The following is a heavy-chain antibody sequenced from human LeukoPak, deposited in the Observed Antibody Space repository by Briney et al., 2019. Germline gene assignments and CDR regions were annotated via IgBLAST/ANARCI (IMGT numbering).Heavy chain of an antibody. J-gene: IGHJ4*02. CDR1: GFTFSTYG. V-gene: IGHV3-33*01. Sequence: GGSLRLSCAASGFTFSTYGMHWVRQAQGKGLEWVALIWYDGSNENYADSVKGRFTISGDNSRNTLYLQMNSLRGEDTGVYYCARGGLTIAEATTSWYLDYWGQGTLVTVSS. CDR3: ARGGLTIAEATTSWYLDY. D-gene: IGHD1-26*01. CDR2: IWYDGSNE.